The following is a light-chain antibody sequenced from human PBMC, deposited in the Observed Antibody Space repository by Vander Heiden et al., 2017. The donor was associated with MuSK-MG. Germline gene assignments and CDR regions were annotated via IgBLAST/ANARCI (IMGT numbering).Light chain of an antibody. CDR3: SSYSGSNNLGL. CDR2: EVS. Sequence: QSALTQPPSASGSPGQSVTISCPGSSSDVGGYNFVSWYQQYPGKAPKLIIYEVSKRPSGVPDRFSGSKSDNTASLTVSGLQAEDEADYYCSSYSGSNNLGLFGGGTKLTV. CDR1: SSDVGGYNF. J-gene: IGLJ3*02. V-gene: IGLV2-8*01.